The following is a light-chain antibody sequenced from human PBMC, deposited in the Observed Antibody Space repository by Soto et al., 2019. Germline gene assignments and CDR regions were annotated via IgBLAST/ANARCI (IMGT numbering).Light chain of an antibody. J-gene: IGKJ5*01. Sequence: EIVMSMTPATLSVSKEERASLSCMASQSVSSNLAWYQQKAGQAPRLLMYGASTRATGIPARFSGSGSGTEFTLTISSPQPEDFATYFCQQSYTTPITFGQGTRLEIK. CDR3: QQSYTTPIT. CDR2: GAS. CDR1: QSVSSN. V-gene: IGKV3-15*01.